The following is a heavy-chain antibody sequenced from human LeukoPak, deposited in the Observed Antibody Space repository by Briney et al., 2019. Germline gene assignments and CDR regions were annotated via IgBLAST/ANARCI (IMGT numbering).Heavy chain of an antibody. CDR2: IKQDGSEK. Sequence: GGSLRLSCAASGFTFSSYWMSWVRQAPGKGLEWVANIKQDGSEKYYVDSVKGRFTISRDNAKNPLYLQINSLRAEDTAVYYCARDDSSGYYGDWGQGTLVTVSS. CDR1: GFTFSSYW. CDR3: ARDDSSGYYGD. D-gene: IGHD3-22*01. V-gene: IGHV3-7*01. J-gene: IGHJ4*02.